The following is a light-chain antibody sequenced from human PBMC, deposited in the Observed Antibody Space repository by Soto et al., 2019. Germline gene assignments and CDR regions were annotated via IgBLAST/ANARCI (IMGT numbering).Light chain of an antibody. J-gene: IGKJ1*01. CDR3: QQYYSSPWT. V-gene: IGKV4-1*01. CDR1: QSVLSSSNHKNY. Sequence: DIVVTQSPDSLAESLGERATINCKSSQSVLSSSNHKNYFNWYQQKPGLPPKVLIYWASTRESGVPDRFSGSGSGTDFTLTISSLQAEDGAVYYCQQYYSSPWTFGQGTRVEIK. CDR2: WAS.